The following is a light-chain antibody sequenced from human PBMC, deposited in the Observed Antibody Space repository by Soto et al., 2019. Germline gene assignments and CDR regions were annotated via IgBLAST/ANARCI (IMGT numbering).Light chain of an antibody. J-gene: IGLJ1*01. CDR2: EVS. CDR1: SSDVGDYNY. Sequence: QSALTQPASVSGSPGQSITISCTGTSSDVGDYNYVSWYQQHPGKAPKLMIYEVSNRPSGVSNRFSGSKSGNTASLTISGVQAEDEADYYCRSDISSYVFGPGTKLTVL. V-gene: IGLV2-14*01. CDR3: RSDISSYV.